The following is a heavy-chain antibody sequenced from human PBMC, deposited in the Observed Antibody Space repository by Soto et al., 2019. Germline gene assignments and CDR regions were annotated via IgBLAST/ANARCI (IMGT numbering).Heavy chain of an antibody. D-gene: IGHD5-18*01. Sequence: ASVKVSCKVSGYTLTELSMHWVRQAPGKGLEWMGGFDPEDGETIYAQKFQGRVTMTEDTSTDTAYMELSSLRSEDTAVYYCATAISRSGYSYAFDYWGQGTLVTVSS. CDR1: GYTLTELS. CDR2: FDPEDGET. V-gene: IGHV1-24*01. CDR3: ATAISRSGYSYAFDY. J-gene: IGHJ4*02.